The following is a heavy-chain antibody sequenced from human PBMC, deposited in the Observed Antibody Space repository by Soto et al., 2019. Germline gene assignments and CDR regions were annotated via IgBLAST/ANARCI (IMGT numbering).Heavy chain of an antibody. Sequence: GGSLRLSCAASGFTFSNAWMSWVRQAPGKGLEWVGRIKSKTDGGTTDYAAPGKGRFTISRDDSKNTLYLQMNSLKTEDTAVYYCTTDGLHGDYPAAFDIWGQGTMVTVSS. CDR3: TTDGLHGDYPAAFDI. J-gene: IGHJ3*02. V-gene: IGHV3-15*01. CDR1: GFTFSNAW. CDR2: IKSKTDGGTT. D-gene: IGHD4-17*01.